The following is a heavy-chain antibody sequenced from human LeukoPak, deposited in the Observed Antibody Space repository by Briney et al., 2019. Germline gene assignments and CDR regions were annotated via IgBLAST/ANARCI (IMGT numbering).Heavy chain of an antibody. CDR2: MRTKAYHGETT. D-gene: IGHD1-14*01. V-gene: IGHV3-49*03. Sequence: GGSLRLSCTASGFTFGDYAAVWFRQAPGKGLEWLGFMRTKAYHGETTEYATSVKGRFTISRDDSKNIAYLQMSSLKTEDTAVYYCTRDRQIQTGFDYRGQGTLVTVSS. J-gene: IGHJ4*02. CDR1: GFTFGDYA. CDR3: TRDRQIQTGFDY.